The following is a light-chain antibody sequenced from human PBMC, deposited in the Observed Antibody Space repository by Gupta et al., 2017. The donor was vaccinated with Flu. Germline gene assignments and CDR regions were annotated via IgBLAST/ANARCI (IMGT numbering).Light chain of an antibody. CDR2: DAS. Sequence: DIQMTQSPSSLSASVGDGVTITCRASQSISTYLNWYQQTPGKAPNLVIYDASTLQSGVPSRFSGGGSGTDFTLTISRLQPEDFATYYCQQSDNSPRTFGQGTKVEVK. J-gene: IGKJ1*01. CDR1: QSISTY. CDR3: QQSDNSPRT. V-gene: IGKV1-39*01.